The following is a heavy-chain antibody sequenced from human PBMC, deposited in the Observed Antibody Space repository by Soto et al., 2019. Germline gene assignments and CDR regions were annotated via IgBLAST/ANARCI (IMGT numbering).Heavy chain of an antibody. CDR2: IYHSGST. CDR1: GGSISSGGYS. Sequence: QLQLQESGSGLVKPSQTLSLTCAVSGGSISSGGYSWSWIRQPPGKGLEWIGYIYHSGSTYYNPAPKSRVTLTVSRYKNQFSLKLSPGTAADPAGSYWARVPKPWGQGTLVTVSS. V-gene: IGHV4-30-2*01. J-gene: IGHJ5*02. CDR3: ARVPKP.